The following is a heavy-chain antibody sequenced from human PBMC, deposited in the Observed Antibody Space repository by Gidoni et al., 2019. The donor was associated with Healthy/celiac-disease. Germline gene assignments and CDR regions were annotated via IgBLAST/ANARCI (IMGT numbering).Heavy chain of an antibody. CDR3: ARSGCRYSSSDRSTCYYMDV. D-gene: IGHD6-6*01. CDR1: GGSFSVYY. V-gene: IGHV4-34*01. CDR2: INHSGST. J-gene: IGHJ6*03. Sequence: QVQLQQWGAGLLKPSETLSLPCAVYGGSFSVYYWSWIRQSPGKGLEWIGEINHSGSTNYNPSLKSRVTISVDTSKNQFSLKLSSVTAADTTVYYCARSGCRYSSSDRSTCYYMDVWGKGTTVTVSS.